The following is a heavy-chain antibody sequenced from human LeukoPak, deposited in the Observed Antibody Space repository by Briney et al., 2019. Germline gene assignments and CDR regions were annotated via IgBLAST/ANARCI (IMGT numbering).Heavy chain of an antibody. Sequence: ASVKVSCKASGYTFTGYYMHWVRQAPGQGLEWMGWINPNSGGTNYAQKFQGRVTMTRDTSISTAYMELSSLRSEDTAVYYCARPPGYSSGWLDYWGQGTLVTVSS. D-gene: IGHD6-19*01. CDR2: INPNSGGT. CDR1: GYTFTGYY. J-gene: IGHJ4*02. V-gene: IGHV1-2*02. CDR3: ARPPGYSSGWLDY.